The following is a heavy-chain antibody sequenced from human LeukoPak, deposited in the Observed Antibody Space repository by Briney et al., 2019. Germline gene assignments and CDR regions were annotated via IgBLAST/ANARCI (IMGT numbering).Heavy chain of an antibody. D-gene: IGHD3-22*01. CDR1: GGTFISYA. V-gene: IGHV1-69*13. J-gene: IGHJ4*02. CDR2: IIPIFGTA. Sequence: ASVKVSCKASGGTFISYAISWVRQAPGQGLEWMGGIIPIFGTANYAQKFQGRVTITADESTSTAYMELSSLRSEDTAVYYCARDLYDSSHYFDYWGQGTLVTVSS. CDR3: ARDLYDSSHYFDY.